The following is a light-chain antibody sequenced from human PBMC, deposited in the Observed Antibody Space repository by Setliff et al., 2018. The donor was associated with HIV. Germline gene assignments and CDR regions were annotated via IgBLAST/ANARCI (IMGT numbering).Light chain of an antibody. CDR3: CSYAGSYTPVI. CDR2: DVT. J-gene: IGLJ2*01. Sequence: QSALTQPRSVSGSPGQSVTISCTGTSSDVGSYNYVSWYQQHPGKAPKLMIYDVTKRPSGVPDRFSGSKSGNTASLTISGLQAEDVADYYCCSYAGSYTPVIFGGGTKVTVL. V-gene: IGLV2-11*01. CDR1: SSDVGSYNY.